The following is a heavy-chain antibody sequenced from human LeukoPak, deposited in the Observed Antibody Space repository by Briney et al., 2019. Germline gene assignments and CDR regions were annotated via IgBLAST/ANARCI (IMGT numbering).Heavy chain of an antibody. J-gene: IGHJ4*02. V-gene: IGHV1-18*01. D-gene: IGHD2-15*01. Sequence: ASVTVSCKASGYTFTSYGISWVRQAPGQGLEWMGWISAYNGNTNYAQKLQGRVTMTTDTSTSTAYMELRSLRSDDTAVYYCARLYCSGGSCYSYFDYWGQGTLVTVSS. CDR2: ISAYNGNT. CDR3: ARLYCSGGSCYSYFDY. CDR1: GYTFTSYG.